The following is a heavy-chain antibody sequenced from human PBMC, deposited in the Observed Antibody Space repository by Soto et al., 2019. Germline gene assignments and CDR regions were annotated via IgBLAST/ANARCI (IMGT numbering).Heavy chain of an antibody. CDR3: AKQGAAQGYVDV. CDR1: GFSFSSYA. Sequence: EVQLLESGGGLVQPGGSLRLSCAASGFSFSSYAMSWVRQAPGKGLEWVSAISGSGGNAYYADSVKGRFTFSRDNSKDTLYLQMNSLRDEDTAVYYCAKQGAAQGYVDVWGKGTTVTVSS. V-gene: IGHV3-23*01. J-gene: IGHJ6*03. CDR2: ISGSGGNA. D-gene: IGHD6-6*01.